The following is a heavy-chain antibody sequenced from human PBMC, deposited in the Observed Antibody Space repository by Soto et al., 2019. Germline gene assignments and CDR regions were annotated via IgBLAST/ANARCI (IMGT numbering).Heavy chain of an antibody. Sequence: GGSLRLSCAASGFIFSSYEMNWVRQAPGKGLEWVSYISSSGSTIYYADSVKGRFTISRDNAKNSLYLQMNSLRAEDTAVYYCARVGGTGTGWFDPWGQGTLVTVSS. D-gene: IGHD1-7*01. CDR3: ARVGGTGTGWFDP. CDR1: GFIFSSYE. V-gene: IGHV3-48*03. J-gene: IGHJ5*02. CDR2: ISSSGSTI.